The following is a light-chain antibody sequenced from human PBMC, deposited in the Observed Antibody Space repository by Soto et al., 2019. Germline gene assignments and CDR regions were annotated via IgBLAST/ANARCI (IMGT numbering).Light chain of an antibody. CDR1: SSDVGSYNL. J-gene: IGLJ1*01. Sequence: LTQPASVSGSPGQSMTISCTGTSSDVGSYNLVSWYQQHPGKAPKLMIYEVSKRPSGVSNRFSGSKSGNTASLTISGLQAEDEADYYCCSYAGSSTDVFGTGNKVTVL. CDR2: EVS. CDR3: CSYAGSSTDV. V-gene: IGLV2-23*02.